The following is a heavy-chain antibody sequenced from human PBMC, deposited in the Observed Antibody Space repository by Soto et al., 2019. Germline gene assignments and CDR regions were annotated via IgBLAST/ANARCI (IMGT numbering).Heavy chain of an antibody. CDR3: ARYGGSSWQNDYYYYGMDV. CDR2: IKQDGSEK. V-gene: IGHV3-7*03. D-gene: IGHD6-13*01. J-gene: IGHJ6*02. CDR1: GFTFSSYW. Sequence: GGSLRLSCAASGFTFSSYWMSWVRQAPGKGLEWVANIKQDGSEKYYVDSVKGRFTISRDNAKNSLYLQMNSLRAEDTAVYYCARYGGSSWQNDYYYYGMDVWGQGTTVTV.